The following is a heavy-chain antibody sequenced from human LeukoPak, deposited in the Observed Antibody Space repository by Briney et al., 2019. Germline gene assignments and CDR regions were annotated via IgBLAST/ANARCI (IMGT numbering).Heavy chain of an antibody. D-gene: IGHD5-18*01. J-gene: IGHJ3*02. CDR1: GYTVRSLP. V-gene: IGHV1-24*01. CDR2: FDPKDGET. Sequence: ASVKVTCKVSGYTVRSLPMHWVRQAPGKGLEWMGNFDPKDGETLYAQKFQGRVTMTDDTSTDTAYMELNSLRSDDTAVYYCATATPGYKSNSDASDIGGQGTIIAVSS. CDR3: ATATPGYKSNSDASDI.